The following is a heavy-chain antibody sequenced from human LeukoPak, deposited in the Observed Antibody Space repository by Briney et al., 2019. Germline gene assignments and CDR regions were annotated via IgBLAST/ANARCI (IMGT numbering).Heavy chain of an antibody. Sequence: SETLSLTCTVSGGSISSGGYYWSWIRQPAGKGLEWIGRIYTSGSTNYNPSLKSRVTISVDTSKNQFSLKLSSVTAADTAVYYCARELTPYYYYYMDVWGKGTTVTVSS. CDR1: GGSISSGGYY. J-gene: IGHJ6*03. V-gene: IGHV4-61*02. D-gene: IGHD4/OR15-4a*01. CDR3: ARELTPYYYYYMDV. CDR2: IYTSGST.